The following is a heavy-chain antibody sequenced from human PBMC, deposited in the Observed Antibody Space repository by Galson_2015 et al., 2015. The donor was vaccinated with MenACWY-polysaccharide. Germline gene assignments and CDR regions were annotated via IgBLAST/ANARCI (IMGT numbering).Heavy chain of an antibody. CDR1: GDSISSGPSY. V-gene: IGHV4-31*11. CDR3: ARVPDHGDSGIYFER. D-gene: IGHD4-17*01. Sequence: TLSLTCAVSGDSISSGPSYWSWLRHRPGKGLEWIGNTYYTGSTYYNPSLRSRVTVTIDTSQNHFSLKLNSVTAADTAVYYCARVPDHGDSGIYFERWGQGILVTVSS. CDR2: TYYTGST. J-gene: IGHJ1*01.